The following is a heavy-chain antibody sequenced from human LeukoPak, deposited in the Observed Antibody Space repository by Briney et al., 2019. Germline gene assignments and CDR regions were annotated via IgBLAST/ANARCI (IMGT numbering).Heavy chain of an antibody. D-gene: IGHD3-10*01. J-gene: IGHJ4*02. Sequence: GASVKVSCKASGYTFTSYDINWVRQATGQGLEWMGWMNPNSGNTGYAQKFQGRVTMTRNTSISTAYMELSSLRSEDTAVYYCARMVSYYYGSGSYYWSFDYWGQGTLVTVSS. CDR2: MNPNSGNT. V-gene: IGHV1-8*01. CDR3: ARMVSYYYGSGSYYWSFDY. CDR1: GYTFTSYD.